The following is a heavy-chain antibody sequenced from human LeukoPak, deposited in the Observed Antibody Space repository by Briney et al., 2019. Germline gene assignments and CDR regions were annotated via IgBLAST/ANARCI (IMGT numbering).Heavy chain of an antibody. CDR3: ARVRWSGWLRLKSSYYYYMDV. CDR2: IYDSGST. CDR1: GGSISIYS. D-gene: IGHD5-12*01. V-gene: IGHV4-59*12. J-gene: IGHJ6*03. Sequence: SETLSLTCTVSGGSISIYSWSWIRQPPGKGLEWIGYIYDSGSTNYNPSLKSRVTISVDTSKNQFSLKLSSVTAADTAVYYCARVRWSGWLRLKSSYYYYMDVWGKGTTVTVSS.